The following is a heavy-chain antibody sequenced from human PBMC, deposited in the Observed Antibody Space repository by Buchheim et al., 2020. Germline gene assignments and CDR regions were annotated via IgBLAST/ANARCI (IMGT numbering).Heavy chain of an antibody. J-gene: IGHJ6*02. CDR3: ATALVAGNYYYYGMDV. CDR2: ISSSSSTI. CDR1: GFTFSSYS. D-gene: IGHD6-19*01. Sequence: EVQLVESGGGLVQPGGSLRLSCAASGFTFSSYSMNWVRQAPGKGLEWVSYISSSSSTIYYADSVKGRFTISRDNAKNSLYLQMNSLGAEDTAVYYCATALVAGNYYYYGMDVWGQGTT. V-gene: IGHV3-48*04.